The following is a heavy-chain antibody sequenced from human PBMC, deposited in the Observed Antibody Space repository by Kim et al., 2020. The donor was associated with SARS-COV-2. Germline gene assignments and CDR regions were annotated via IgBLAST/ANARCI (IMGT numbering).Heavy chain of an antibody. CDR1: GFTFSSYA. V-gene: IGHV3-30*04. J-gene: IGHJ4*02. Sequence: GGSLRLSCAASGFTFSSYAMHWVRQAPGKGLEWVAVISYDGSNKYYADSVKGRFTISRDNSKNTLYLQMNSLRAEDTAVYYCARPFYSGSYYEVGYWGQGTLVTVSS. CDR2: ISYDGSNK. D-gene: IGHD1-26*01. CDR3: ARPFYSGSYYEVGY.